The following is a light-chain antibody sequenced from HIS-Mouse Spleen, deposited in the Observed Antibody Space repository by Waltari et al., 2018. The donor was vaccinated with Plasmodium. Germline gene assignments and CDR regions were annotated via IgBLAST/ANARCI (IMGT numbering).Light chain of an antibody. V-gene: IGKV3-15*01. CDR3: QQYNNWSFT. CDR1: QSVSSN. Sequence: EIVMTQSPATLSVSPGERATLSCRASQSVSSNLAWYQQKPGQAPRLLIYGESARATGSPARFSGSGSGTEVTLTISSLQSEDFAVYYCQQYNNWSFTFGPGTKVDIK. CDR2: GES. J-gene: IGKJ3*01.